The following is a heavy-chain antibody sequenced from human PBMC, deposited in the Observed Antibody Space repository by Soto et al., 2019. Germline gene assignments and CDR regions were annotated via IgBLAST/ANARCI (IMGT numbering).Heavy chain of an antibody. J-gene: IGHJ1*01. D-gene: IGHD3-10*01. CDR3: ATGWFGEAQR. V-gene: IGHV4-39*01. CDR1: GGSISSISYY. Sequence: QLQLQESGPGLVKPSETLSLTCTVSGGSISSISYYQGRIRQPPGKGLEWIGSMYYSGSTYYNPSLRSRVTLSVDTSKNQVALKVSSVSAAEPAGYCCATGWFGEAQRWGQGTLVTVSS. CDR2: MYYSGST.